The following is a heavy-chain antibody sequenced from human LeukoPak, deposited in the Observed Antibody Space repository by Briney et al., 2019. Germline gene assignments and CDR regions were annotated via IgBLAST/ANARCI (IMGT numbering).Heavy chain of an antibody. CDR2: IYYWRST. CDR3: ARRRIYYYGSGSGGGTSYYYYYMDV. Sequence: AETLSLTCTVSGGSISSYYWSWIRQPPGKGLEWIGYIYYWRSTNYNPSLKSRVTISVDTSKNQFSLKLSSVTAADTAVYYCARRRIYYYGSGSGGGTSYYYYYMDVWGKGTTVTVSS. CDR1: GGSISSYY. D-gene: IGHD3-10*01. J-gene: IGHJ6*03. V-gene: IGHV4-59*08.